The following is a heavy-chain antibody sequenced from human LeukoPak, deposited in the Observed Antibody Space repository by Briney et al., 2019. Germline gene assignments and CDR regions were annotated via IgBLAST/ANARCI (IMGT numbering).Heavy chain of an antibody. V-gene: IGHV4-59*01. CDR1: GGSISSYY. CDR3: ARDVRLSTFDP. J-gene: IGHJ5*02. Sequence: SETLSLTCTVSGGSISSYYWSWIRQPAGKGLEWIGYIYYSGSTNYNPSLKSRVTISVDTSKNQFSLKLSSVTAADTAVYYCARDVRLSTFDPWGQGTLVTVSS. D-gene: IGHD2-2*01. CDR2: IYYSGST.